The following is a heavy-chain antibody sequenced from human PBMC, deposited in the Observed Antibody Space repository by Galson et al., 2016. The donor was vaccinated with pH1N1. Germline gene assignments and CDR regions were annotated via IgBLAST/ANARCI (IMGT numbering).Heavy chain of an antibody. V-gene: IGHV6-1*01. Sequence: CAISGDSVSSNSAAWNWIRQSPSRGLEWLGRTCYRSKWYNDYEVSVKSRITINPDTSKNQFSLKLSSVTAADTAVYYCARSPRGEWELGFDYWGQGTLVTVSS. CDR1: GDSVSSNSAA. J-gene: IGHJ4*02. CDR3: ARSPRGEWELGFDY. CDR2: TCYRSKWYN. D-gene: IGHD1-26*01.